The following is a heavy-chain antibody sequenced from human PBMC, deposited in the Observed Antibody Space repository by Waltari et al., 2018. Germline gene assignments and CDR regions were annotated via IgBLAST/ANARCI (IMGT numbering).Heavy chain of an antibody. Sequence: EVQLLESGGGLVQPGGSLRLSCAASGFNFNNYAMSWVRQAPGKGLEWVSSSSGSGIRTWYAESVKGRFTFSRDNSKNTVNLQMNGLRAEDTAVYYCAKEGTLHTMDSWGQGTLVTVSS. CDR2: SSGSGIRT. CDR1: GFNFNNYA. V-gene: IGHV3-23*01. J-gene: IGHJ4*02. CDR3: AKEGTLHTMDS. D-gene: IGHD3-10*01.